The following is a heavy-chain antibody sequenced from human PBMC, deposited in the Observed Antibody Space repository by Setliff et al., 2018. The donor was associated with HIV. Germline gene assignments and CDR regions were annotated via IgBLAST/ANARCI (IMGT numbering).Heavy chain of an antibody. D-gene: IGHD5-18*01. V-gene: IGHV4-4*08. CDR2: IYTSGST. CDR1: GGSISSYY. CDR3: ARDTAMMDAFDI. J-gene: IGHJ3*02. Sequence: SETLSLTCTVSGGSISSYYWSWIRQPPGKGLEWIGYIYTSGSTNYNPSLKSRVTISVDTSKNQFSLKLSSVTAADTAVYYCARDTAMMDAFDIWGQGTMVTVSS.